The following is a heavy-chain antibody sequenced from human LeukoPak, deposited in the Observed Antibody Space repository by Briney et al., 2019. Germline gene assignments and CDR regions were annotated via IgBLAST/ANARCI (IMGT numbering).Heavy chain of an antibody. CDR2: IIPIFGTA. CDR1: GGTFSSYA. CDR3: ARAALYCSSTSCYYSGAFDI. D-gene: IGHD2-2*01. J-gene: IGHJ3*02. V-gene: IGHV1-69*06. Sequence: SVKVSCKASGGTFSSYAISWVRQAPGQGLEWMGGIIPIFGTANYAQKFQGRVTITADKSTSTAYMELSSLRSEDTAVYYCARAALYCSSTSCYYSGAFDIWGQGTMVTVSS.